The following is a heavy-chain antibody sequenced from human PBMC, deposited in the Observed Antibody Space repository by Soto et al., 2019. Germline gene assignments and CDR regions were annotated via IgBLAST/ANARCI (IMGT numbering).Heavy chain of an antibody. Sequence: QVQLQESGPGLVRPSETLSLACTVSGGSVSSGSYNWNWIRQPPGKRLEWLGYIYNSGRTYYNPPLKSRVSISVDASKHRFSLSLSSVTAADTAVYFCASGVVGVTVSDYWGQATVVTVSS. V-gene: IGHV4-61*01. CDR1: GGSVSSGSYN. J-gene: IGHJ4*02. D-gene: IGHD1-26*01. CDR3: ASGVVGVTVSDY. CDR2: IYNSGRT.